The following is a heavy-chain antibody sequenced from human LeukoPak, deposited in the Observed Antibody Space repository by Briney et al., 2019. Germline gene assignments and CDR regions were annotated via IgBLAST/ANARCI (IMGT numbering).Heavy chain of an antibody. CDR3: ARVNGLRYIDY. D-gene: IGHD1-1*01. CDR2: IKQDGSEK. J-gene: IGHJ4*02. Sequence: GGSLRLSCVVSGFTFSSYWMSWVRQAPGKGLEWVANIKQDGSEKYYVDSVKGRFTISRDNAKNSLYLQMNSLRAEDTAVYYCARVNGLRYIDYWGQGTLVTVS. V-gene: IGHV3-7*03. CDR1: GFTFSSYW.